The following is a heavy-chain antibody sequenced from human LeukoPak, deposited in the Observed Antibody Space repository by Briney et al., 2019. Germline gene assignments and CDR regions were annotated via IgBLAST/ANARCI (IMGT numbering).Heavy chain of an antibody. J-gene: IGHJ4*02. CDR3: ASQTYLMDY. V-gene: IGHV3-23*01. CDR2: ISGSGDTT. D-gene: IGHD2-8*01. Sequence: PGGSLRLSCAVSGFSFSSYAMSWVRQVPGKGLEWVSAISGSGDTTYYVDSVEGRLTISRDNSKNTLYLEMNSLRAEDTAVYYCASQTYLMDYWGQGTPVTVSS. CDR1: GFSFSSYA.